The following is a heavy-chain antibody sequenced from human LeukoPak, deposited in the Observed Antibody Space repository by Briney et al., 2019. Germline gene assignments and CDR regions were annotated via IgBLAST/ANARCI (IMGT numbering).Heavy chain of an antibody. CDR1: GGSIGTYH. CDR2: IYYNGNT. Sequence: SETLSLTCTVSGGSIGTYHWTWIRQPPGKGLDWVGYIYYNGNTNYNPSLNSRVAISVDASNNRFSLRLTSVTTADTAVYYCARGHPPNLDVWGQGTTVTVSS. J-gene: IGHJ6*02. CDR3: ARGHPPNLDV. V-gene: IGHV4-59*01.